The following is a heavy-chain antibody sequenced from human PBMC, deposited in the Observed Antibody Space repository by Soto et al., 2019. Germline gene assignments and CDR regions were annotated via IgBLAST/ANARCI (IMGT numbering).Heavy chain of an antibody. CDR1: GGTFSSYA. D-gene: IGHD5-18*01. J-gene: IGHJ4*02. CDR2: IIPIFGTA. V-gene: IGHV1-69*13. CDR3: ARGRGYSYGDLIFDY. Sequence: GASVKVSCKASGGTFSSYAISWVRQAPGQGLEWMGGIIPIFGTANYAQKFQGRVTITADESTSTAYMELSSLRSEDTAVYYCARGRGYSYGDLIFDYWGQGTLVTVSS.